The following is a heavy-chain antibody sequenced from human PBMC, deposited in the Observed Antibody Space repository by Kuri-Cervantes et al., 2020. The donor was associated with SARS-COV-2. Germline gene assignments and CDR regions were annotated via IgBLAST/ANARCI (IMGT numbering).Heavy chain of an antibody. Sequence: GESLKISCTASGFIFSDYYMTWIRQAPGKGLEWVANVKQDGSEEYYVDSLRGRFTISRDNAKNSLYLQLNNLRAEDTAVYYCARSLLSAWLVMSAFDMWGQGTMVTVSS. V-gene: IGHV3-7*01. CDR1: GFIFSDYY. CDR3: ARSLLSAWLVMSAFDM. CDR2: VKQDGSEE. D-gene: IGHD6-19*01. J-gene: IGHJ3*02.